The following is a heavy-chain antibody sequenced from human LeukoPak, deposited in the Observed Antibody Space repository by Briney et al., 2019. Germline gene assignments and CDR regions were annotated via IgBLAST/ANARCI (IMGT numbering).Heavy chain of an antibody. V-gene: IGHV1-24*01. CDR1: GYTLTELS. CDR2: FDPEDGET. Sequence: ASVKVSCKVSGYTLTELSMHWVRQAPGKGLEWMGGFDPEDGETIYAQKFQGRVTMTKDTSTDTAYMELSSLRSEDTAVYYCATDCSFRAVQSLSGGSCYSVGWGQGTLVTVSS. CDR3: ATDCSFRAVQSLSGGSCYSVG. J-gene: IGHJ4*02. D-gene: IGHD2-15*01.